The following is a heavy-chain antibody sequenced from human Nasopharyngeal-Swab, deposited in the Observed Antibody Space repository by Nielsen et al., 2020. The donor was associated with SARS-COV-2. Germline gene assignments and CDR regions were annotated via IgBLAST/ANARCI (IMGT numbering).Heavy chain of an antibody. Sequence: GESLKISCAGSGFTFSGYGMTWVRQAPGKGLEWVSSISGSGDSKYYTDSVKGRFTISRDNSKNTLYLQMNSLRADDTAVYYCAKDQWTITMIVQFLYWGQGTLVTVSS. CDR2: ISGSGDSK. CDR3: AKDQWTITMIVQFLY. V-gene: IGHV3-23*01. J-gene: IGHJ4*02. D-gene: IGHD3-22*01. CDR1: GFTFSGYG.